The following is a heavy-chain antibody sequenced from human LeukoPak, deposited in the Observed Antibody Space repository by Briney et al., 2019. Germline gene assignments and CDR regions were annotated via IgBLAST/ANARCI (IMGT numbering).Heavy chain of an antibody. Sequence: GGSLRLSCAASGFTFSNYGMNWVRQAPGKGLEWVAVISYDGSNKYHADSVKGRFTISRDNAKNTLYLQMNSLRAEDTAVYYCAREGNSGWRDDGFDIWGQGTMVTVSS. J-gene: IGHJ3*02. CDR3: AREGNSGWRDDGFDI. CDR1: GFTFSNYG. V-gene: IGHV3-30*03. CDR2: ISYDGSNK. D-gene: IGHD6-19*01.